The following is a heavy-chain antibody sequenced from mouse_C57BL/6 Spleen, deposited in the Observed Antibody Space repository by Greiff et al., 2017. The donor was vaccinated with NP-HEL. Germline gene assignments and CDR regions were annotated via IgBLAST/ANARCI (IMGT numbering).Heavy chain of an antibody. J-gene: IGHJ2*01. D-gene: IGHD2-4*01. V-gene: IGHV1-81*01. Sequence: VKLMESGAELARPGASVKLSCKASGYTFTSYGISWVKQRTGQGLEWIGEIYPRSGNTYYNEKFKGKATLTADKSSSTAYMELRSLTSEDSAVYFCARSDYDYDGDYFDYWGQGTTLTVSS. CDR3: ARSDYDYDGDYFDY. CDR1: GYTFTSYG. CDR2: IYPRSGNT.